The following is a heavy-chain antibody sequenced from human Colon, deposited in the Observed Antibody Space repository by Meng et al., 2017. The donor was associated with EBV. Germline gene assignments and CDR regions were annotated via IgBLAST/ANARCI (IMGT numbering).Heavy chain of an antibody. CDR3: ARNYYFDY. V-gene: IGHV4-30-4*01. Sequence: QVRLQVSGPGLVTPSQTLSLTCAVSGGSINSGDYYWSWIRQPPGKGLEWIGYIYYTGSTYYNPSLKSRVTISMDTSKNQFSLRLSSVTAADTAVYYCARNYYFDYWGQGTLVTVSS. CDR1: GGSINSGDYY. J-gene: IGHJ4*02. CDR2: IYYTGST.